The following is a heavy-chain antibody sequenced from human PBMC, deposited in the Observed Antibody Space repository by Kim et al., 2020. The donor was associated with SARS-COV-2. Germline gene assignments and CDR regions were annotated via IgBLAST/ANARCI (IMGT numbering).Heavy chain of an antibody. CDR3: ARGGQWVPLDF. D-gene: IGHD2-8*01. J-gene: IGHJ4*02. Sequence: SETLSLTCNVSGGSLIGDYWTWIRQFPGKGLEWIGFFHSETTNYNPSLKPRVTMSVDQSKSQFSLTLKSVTASDTAIYYCARGGQWVPLDFWGQGILVTV. V-gene: IGHV4-4*08. CDR1: GGSLIGDY. CDR2: FHSETT.